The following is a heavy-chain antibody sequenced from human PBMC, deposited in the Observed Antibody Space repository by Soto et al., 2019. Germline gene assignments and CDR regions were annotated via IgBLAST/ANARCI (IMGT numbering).Heavy chain of an antibody. CDR2: MSYDGNKK. CDR1: VFALSSYG. Sequence: QVQLVESGGGVVQPGRSLRLSCAVSVFALSSYGIHWVRQAPGKGLEWVAFMSYDGNKKYYADSVKGRFTISRDNSKNTLYLQMDSLRADETAMYYCAKGLSVIQEWIIDGHWGQGTQVTVSS. D-gene: IGHD5-18*01. J-gene: IGHJ4*02. V-gene: IGHV3-30*18. CDR3: AKGLSVIQEWIIDGH.